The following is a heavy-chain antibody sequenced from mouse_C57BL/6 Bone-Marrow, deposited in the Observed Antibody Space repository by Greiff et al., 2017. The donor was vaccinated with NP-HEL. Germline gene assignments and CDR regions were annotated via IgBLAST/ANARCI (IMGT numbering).Heavy chain of an antibody. V-gene: IGHV3-6*01. D-gene: IGHD1-1*01. CDR2: ISYDGSN. CDR1: GYSITSGYY. Sequence: EVKLMESGPGLVKPSQSLSLTCSVTGYSITSGYYWNWIRQFPGNKLEWMGYISYDGSNNYNPSLKNRISITRDTSKNQFFLKLNSVTTEDTATYYCARDLYYYGSSFYWYFDVWGTGTTVTVSS. J-gene: IGHJ1*03. CDR3: ARDLYYYGSSFYWYFDV.